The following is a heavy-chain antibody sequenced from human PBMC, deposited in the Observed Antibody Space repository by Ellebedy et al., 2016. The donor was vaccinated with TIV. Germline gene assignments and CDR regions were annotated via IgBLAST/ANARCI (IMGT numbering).Heavy chain of an antibody. V-gene: IGHV4-39*01. CDR2: IYYSGTT. CDR1: GGSIRSTIYY. J-gene: IGHJ5*02. D-gene: IGHD3-10*01. Sequence: SETLSLTCTVSGGSIRSTIYYWVWIRQPPGKGLEWIGSIYYSGTTYYNPSLKSRLTISVDTSKNQFSLRLSSVTAADTAVYYCARWFGELLYVRWFDPWGQGTLVTVSS. CDR3: ARWFGELLYVRWFDP.